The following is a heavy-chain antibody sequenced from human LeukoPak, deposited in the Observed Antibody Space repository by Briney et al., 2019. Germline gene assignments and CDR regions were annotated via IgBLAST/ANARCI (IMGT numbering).Heavy chain of an antibody. Sequence: ASVKVSCKASGYTFTSYAISWVRQAPGQGLEWMGGIIPIFGTANYAQKFQGRVTITADESTSTAYMELSSLRSEDTAVYYCAREPAAIGGGGNWFDPWGQGTLVTVSS. CDR2: IIPIFGTA. CDR3: AREPAAIGGGGNWFDP. J-gene: IGHJ5*02. V-gene: IGHV1-69*13. CDR1: GYTFTSYA. D-gene: IGHD2-2*02.